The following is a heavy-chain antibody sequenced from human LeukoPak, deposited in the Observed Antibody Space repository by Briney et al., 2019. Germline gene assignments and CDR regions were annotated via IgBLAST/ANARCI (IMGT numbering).Heavy chain of an antibody. J-gene: IGHJ4*02. CDR3: ARHKYTWSYYFDY. CDR1: GGSISTPNYY. CDR2: IYYSGSP. Sequence: SETLPLTCTVSGGSISTPNYYLCWIRQPPGTCLEWIGSIYYSGSPYYNPSLKSRVTISVDTSKNQFSLKLSSVTAADTAVYYCARHKYTWSYYFDYWGQGTLVTVSS. D-gene: IGHD1-20*01. V-gene: IGHV4-39*01.